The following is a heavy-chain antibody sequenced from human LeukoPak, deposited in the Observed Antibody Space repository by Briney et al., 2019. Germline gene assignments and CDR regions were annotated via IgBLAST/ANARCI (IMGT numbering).Heavy chain of an antibody. V-gene: IGHV1-18*01. Sequence: GASVKVSCKASGYSFSTYGISWVRQAPGQGPEWMGWISAHNGNKKYAEKVQDRVTTTTDTATSTAYMEVRRLRPADTAVYYCARDRYGMATSPTDFAYWGQGTLVTVSS. D-gene: IGHD5-24*01. CDR3: ARDRYGMATSPTDFAY. CDR1: GYSFSTYG. CDR2: ISAHNGNK. J-gene: IGHJ4*02.